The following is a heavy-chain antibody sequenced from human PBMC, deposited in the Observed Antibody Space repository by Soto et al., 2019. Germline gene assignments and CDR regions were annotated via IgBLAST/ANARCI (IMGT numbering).Heavy chain of an antibody. D-gene: IGHD5-18*01. CDR3: AKNSLSGGYSYGSDY. Sequence: ASVKVSCKASGYTFTSYAMHWVRQAPGQRLEWMGWINAGNGNTKYSQKFQGRVTITRDTSASTAYMELSSLRSEDTAVYYCAKNSLSGGYSYGSDYWGQGTLVPVSS. CDR2: INAGNGNT. CDR1: GYTFTSYA. J-gene: IGHJ4*02. V-gene: IGHV1-3*01.